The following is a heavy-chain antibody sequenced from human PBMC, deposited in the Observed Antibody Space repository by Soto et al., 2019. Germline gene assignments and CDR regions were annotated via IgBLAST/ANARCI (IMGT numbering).Heavy chain of an antibody. CDR2: IYYSGST. Sequence: PSDSLSLSCTFCGGSICSGGYYWSWIRQHPGKGLEWIGYIYYSGSTYYNPSLKSRVTISVDTSKNQFSLKLSSVTAADTAVYYCARERHLDYDFWSGYPTFYYYYGMDVWGQGTTVTVSS. CDR3: ARERHLDYDFWSGYPTFYYYYGMDV. J-gene: IGHJ6*02. D-gene: IGHD3-3*01. V-gene: IGHV4-31*03. CDR1: GGSICSGGYY.